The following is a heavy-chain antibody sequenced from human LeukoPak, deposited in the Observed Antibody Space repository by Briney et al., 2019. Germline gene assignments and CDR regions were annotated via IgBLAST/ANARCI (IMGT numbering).Heavy chain of an antibody. D-gene: IGHD5-12*01. Sequence: ASVKVSCKASGYTFTSYYIHWVRQAPGQGLGWMGIIIPSTGSTSYAQKFQGRVTMIRDTSTSTVYMELSSLRSEDTAVYYCATYSGYDPFDYWGQGTLVTVSS. CDR2: IIPSTGST. J-gene: IGHJ4*02. CDR1: GYTFTSYY. CDR3: ATYSGYDPFDY. V-gene: IGHV1-46*01.